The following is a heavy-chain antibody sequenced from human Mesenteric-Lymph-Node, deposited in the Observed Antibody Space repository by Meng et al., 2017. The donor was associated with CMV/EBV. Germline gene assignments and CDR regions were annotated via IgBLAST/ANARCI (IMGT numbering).Heavy chain of an antibody. D-gene: IGHD5-18*01. J-gene: IGHJ6*02. V-gene: IGHV3-7*01. CDR1: GFTFSSYW. CDR2: IKQDGSEK. Sequence: GGSLRLSCAASGFTFSSYWMSWVRQAPGKGLEWVANIKQDGSEKYYVDSVKGRFTISRDNAKNSLYLQMNSLRAEDTAVYYCARELGYRYGVGYYYGMDVWGHGTTVTVSS. CDR3: ARELGYRYGVGYYYGMDV.